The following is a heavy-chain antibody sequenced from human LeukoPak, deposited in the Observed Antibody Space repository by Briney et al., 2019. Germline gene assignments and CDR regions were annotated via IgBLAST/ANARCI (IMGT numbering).Heavy chain of an antibody. J-gene: IGHJ6*02. V-gene: IGHV3-30*03. CDR1: GFTFSNYG. CDR2: ISDDGTKK. Sequence: GGSLRLSCAASGFTFSNYGMHWVRQAPGKGLEGVAVISDDGTKKYYGDSVKGRFTISRDDSKNTLYLQMSSLRTEDTAVYYCARDDIVVVPEGYYYYGMDVWGQGTTVTVSS. CDR3: ARDDIVVVPEGYYYYGMDV. D-gene: IGHD2-21*01.